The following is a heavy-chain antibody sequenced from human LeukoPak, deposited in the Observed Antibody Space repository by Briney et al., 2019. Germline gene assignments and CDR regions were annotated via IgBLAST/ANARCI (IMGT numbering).Heavy chain of an antibody. J-gene: IGHJ1*01. V-gene: IGHV3-74*01. CDR3: ARVTDRSIWEIAL. Sequence: PGGSLRLSFAASGYTLSSHRMHWGRQAPGKGLVWVSRINGDGSSTNYADSVRGRFTISRDNAKNTLYLQMNSLRAEDTAVYYSARVTDRSIWEIALWGRGHVVSVSS. CDR1: GYTLSSHR. CDR2: INGDGSST. D-gene: IGHD2-21*02.